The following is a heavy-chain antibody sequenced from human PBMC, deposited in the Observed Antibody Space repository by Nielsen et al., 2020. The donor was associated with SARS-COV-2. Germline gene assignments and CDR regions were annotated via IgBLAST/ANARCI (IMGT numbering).Heavy chain of an antibody. J-gene: IGHJ5*02. Sequence: GESLKISCAASGFTFSSYSMNWVRQAPGKGLEWVSYISSSSSTIYYADSVKGRFTISRGNAKNSLYLQMNSLRDEDTAVYYCARDVLGSSGSYGGWFDPWGQGTLVTVSS. CDR2: ISSSSSTI. D-gene: IGHD1-26*01. CDR1: GFTFSSYS. V-gene: IGHV3-48*02. CDR3: ARDVLGSSGSYGGWFDP.